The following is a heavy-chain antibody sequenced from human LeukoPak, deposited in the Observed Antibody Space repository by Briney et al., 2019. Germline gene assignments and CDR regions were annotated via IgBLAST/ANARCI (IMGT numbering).Heavy chain of an antibody. CDR2: ISSSSSYI. CDR3: ARELPRTYCSSTSCPLDH. D-gene: IGHD2-2*01. J-gene: IGHJ4*02. Sequence: GGSLRLSCAASGFTFSSYSMNWVRQAPGKGLEWVSSISSSSSYIYYADSVEGRFTISRDNAKNSLYLQMNSLRAEDTAVYYCARELPRTYCSSTSCPLDHWGQGTLVTVSS. CDR1: GFTFSSYS. V-gene: IGHV3-21*01.